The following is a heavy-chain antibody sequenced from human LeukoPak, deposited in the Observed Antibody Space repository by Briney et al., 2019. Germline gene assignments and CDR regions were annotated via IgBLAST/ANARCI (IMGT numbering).Heavy chain of an antibody. CDR3: ASIIVVVTAVGDY. D-gene: IGHD2-21*02. CDR1: GFTFSSYA. Sequence: GGSLRLSCAASGFTFSSYAMSWVRQAPGKGLEWVSAISGSGGSTYYADSVKGRFTISRDNSKNTLYLQMNSLRAEDTAVYYCASIIVVVTAVGDYWGQGTLVTVSS. CDR2: ISGSGGST. V-gene: IGHV3-23*01. J-gene: IGHJ4*02.